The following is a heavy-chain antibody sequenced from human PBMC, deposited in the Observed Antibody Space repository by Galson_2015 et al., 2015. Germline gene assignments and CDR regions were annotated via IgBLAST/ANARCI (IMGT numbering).Heavy chain of an antibody. CDR1: GLTFSSYG. J-gene: IGHJ6*02. D-gene: IGHD3-22*01. V-gene: IGHV3-30*18. Sequence: SLRLSCEASGLTFSSYGMHWVRQAPGKGLEWVAFLSYDGSNTYYAESVKGRFTISRDKSKNTLYLQMNSLRVEDTAVYYCAKDPSTYYYDSRGLYFYYGMDDWGQGTTVTVSS. CDR2: LSYDGSNT. CDR3: AKDPSTYYYDSRGLYFYYGMDD.